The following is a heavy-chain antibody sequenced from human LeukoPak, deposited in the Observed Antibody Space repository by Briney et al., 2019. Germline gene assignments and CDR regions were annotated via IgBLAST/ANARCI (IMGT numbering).Heavy chain of an antibody. D-gene: IGHD4-23*01. CDR2: IRYDENNK. J-gene: IGHJ4*02. CDR1: GLTFSSYG. Sequence: GGSLRLSCAASGLTFSSYGMHWVRQALGKGLEWVAFIRYDENNKYYADSVKGRFTISRDNSKNTLYLQMNSLRTEDTGVYYCAKDRHDGKDYWGQGTLVTVSS. CDR3: AKDRHDGKDY. V-gene: IGHV3-30*02.